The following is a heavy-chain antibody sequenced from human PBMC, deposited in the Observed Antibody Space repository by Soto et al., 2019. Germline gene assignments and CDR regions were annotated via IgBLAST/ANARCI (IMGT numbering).Heavy chain of an antibody. CDR3: AHSNPAGLTRGVDRYFDY. J-gene: IGHJ4*02. Sequence: QITLKESGPTLVKPTQTLTLTCTFSGFSLSTSGVGVGWIRQPPGKALEWLALIYWDDDKRYSPSLKSRLTITKDTPKNQVLLTMTNMDPVDTATYYCAHSNPAGLTRGVDRYFDYWGQGTLVTVSS. CDR1: GFSLSTSGVG. D-gene: IGHD6-13*01. CDR2: IYWDDDK. V-gene: IGHV2-5*02.